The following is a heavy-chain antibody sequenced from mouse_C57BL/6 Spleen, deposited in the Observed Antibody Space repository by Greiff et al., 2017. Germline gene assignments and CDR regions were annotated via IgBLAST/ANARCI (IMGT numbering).Heavy chain of an antibody. J-gene: IGHJ3*01. CDR1: GYAFSSYW. V-gene: IGHV1-80*01. D-gene: IGHD2-5*01. CDR3: ARGDYYSNAWFAY. CDR2: IYPGDGDT. Sequence: VQLQQSGAELVKPGASVKISCKASGYAFSSYWMNWVKQRPGKGLEWIGQIYPGDGDTNYNGKFKGKATLTADKSSSTAYMQLSSLTSEDSAVYFCARGDYYSNAWFAYWGQGTLVTVSA.